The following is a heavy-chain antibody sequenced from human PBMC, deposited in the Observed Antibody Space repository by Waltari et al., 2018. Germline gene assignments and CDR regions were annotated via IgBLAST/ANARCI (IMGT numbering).Heavy chain of an antibody. J-gene: IGHJ4*02. D-gene: IGHD6-6*01. CDR3: ARDPIAARRGYYFDY. CDR1: GFTFSSYG. Sequence: QVQLVESGGGVVQPGRSLRLSCAASGFTFSSYGMHWVRQAPGKGLEWVAVIWNDGSNKYYADSVKGRFTISRDNSKNTLYLQMNSLRAEDTAVYYCARDPIAARRGYYFDYWGQGTLVTVSS. CDR2: IWNDGSNK. V-gene: IGHV3-33*01.